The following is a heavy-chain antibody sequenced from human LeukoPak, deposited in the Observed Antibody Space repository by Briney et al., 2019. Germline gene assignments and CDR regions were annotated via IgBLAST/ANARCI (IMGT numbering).Heavy chain of an antibody. Sequence: PGGSLRLSCAASGFTFSSYGMHWVRQAPGKGLEWVAVIWYDGSNKYYADSVKGRFTISRDNSKNTLYLQMNSLRAEDTAVYYCARVSYDYGDPIGYGMDVWGQGTTVTVSS. D-gene: IGHD4-17*01. J-gene: IGHJ6*02. CDR1: GFTFSSYG. CDR3: ARVSYDYGDPIGYGMDV. CDR2: IWYDGSNK. V-gene: IGHV3-33*01.